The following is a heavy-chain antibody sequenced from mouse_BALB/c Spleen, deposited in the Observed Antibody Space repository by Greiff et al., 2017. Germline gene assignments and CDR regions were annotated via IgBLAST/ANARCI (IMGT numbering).Heavy chain of an antibody. Sequence: VQLQQSGAGLVRPAVSVKISCKGSGYTFTDYAMHWVKQSHAKSLEWMGVISTYYGDASYNQKFKGKATMTVDKSSSTAYMELARLTSEDSAIYYCARGATMLRAFDYWGQGTTVTVSS. CDR1: GYTFTDYA. J-gene: IGHJ2*01. D-gene: IGHD2-1*01. CDR2: ISTYYGDA. CDR3: ARGATMLRAFDY. V-gene: IGHV1S137*01.